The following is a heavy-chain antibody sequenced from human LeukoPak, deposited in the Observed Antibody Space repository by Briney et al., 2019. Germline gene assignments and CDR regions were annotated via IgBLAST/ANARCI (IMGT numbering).Heavy chain of an antibody. CDR2: ISSNGGST. V-gene: IGHV3-64*04. Sequence: GGSLRLSCAASGFTFSSYAMHWVRQAPGKGLEYVSAISSNGGSTYYADSVKGRFTISRDNSKNTLYLQMNSLRAEDTAVYYCAKSDVVVVAATHDYWGQGTLVTVSS. D-gene: IGHD2-15*01. CDR1: GFTFSSYA. J-gene: IGHJ4*02. CDR3: AKSDVVVVAATHDY.